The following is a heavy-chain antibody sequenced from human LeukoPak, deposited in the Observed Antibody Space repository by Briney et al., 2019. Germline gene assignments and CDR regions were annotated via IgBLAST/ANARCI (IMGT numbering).Heavy chain of an antibody. CDR3: ARVLVPAAYYGMDV. CDR1: GFTFSGYS. D-gene: IGHD2-2*01. J-gene: IGHJ6*04. Sequence: PGGSLRLSCAASGFTFSGYSMNWVRQAPGKGLEWVSSISSSSSYIYYADSVKGRFTISRDNAKNSLYLQMNSLRAEDTAVYYCARVLVPAAYYGMDVWGKGTTVTVSS. CDR2: ISSSSSYI. V-gene: IGHV3-21*01.